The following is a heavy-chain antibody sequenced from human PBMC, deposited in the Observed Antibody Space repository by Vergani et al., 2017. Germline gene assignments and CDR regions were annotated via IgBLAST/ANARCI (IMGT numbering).Heavy chain of an antibody. Sequence: EVHLLESGGGLVQSGGSLRLSCAASGFTFSNSAVSWVRQAPGRGLAWVSSISGPGLSTYYADSVKGRFSISRDNPKNTVFLQMHSRRAEDTAIYYCVKEKIDLGSYFFDSWGHGILVTVSS. D-gene: IGHD2/OR15-2a*01. CDR1: GFTFSNSA. CDR2: ISGPGLST. CDR3: VKEKIDLGSYFFDS. V-gene: IGHV3-23*01. J-gene: IGHJ4*01.